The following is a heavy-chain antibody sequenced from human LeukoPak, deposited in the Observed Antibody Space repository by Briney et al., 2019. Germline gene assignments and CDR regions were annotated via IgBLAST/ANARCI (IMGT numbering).Heavy chain of an antibody. Sequence: PSETLSLTCTVSGGCISSYYWNWIRQPPGKGLEWIGYIYYSGSTNYNPSLKSQITISVDTSKNQFSLQLSSVTAADTAVYYCARVRCSSTSCSMRGAFDIWGQGTVVTVSS. J-gene: IGHJ3*02. V-gene: IGHV4-59*01. CDR3: ARVRCSSTSCSMRGAFDI. D-gene: IGHD2-2*01. CDR1: GGCISSYY. CDR2: IYYSGST.